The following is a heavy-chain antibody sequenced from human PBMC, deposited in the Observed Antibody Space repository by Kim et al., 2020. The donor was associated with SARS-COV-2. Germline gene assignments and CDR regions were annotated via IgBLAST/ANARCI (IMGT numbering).Heavy chain of an antibody. CDR3: ARGVSSPYGSASLRFDY. V-gene: IGHV4-30-4*01. D-gene: IGHD3-10*01. Sequence: SETLSLTCTVSGGSISSGDYYWSWIRQSPGKGLEWIGYIYYSGSTYYNPSLKRRVIISMDTSKNQFSLKLTSVTAADTTVDYCARGVSSPYGSASLRFDYWGQGTLVTVSS. CDR1: GGSISSGDYY. J-gene: IGHJ4*02. CDR2: IYYSGST.